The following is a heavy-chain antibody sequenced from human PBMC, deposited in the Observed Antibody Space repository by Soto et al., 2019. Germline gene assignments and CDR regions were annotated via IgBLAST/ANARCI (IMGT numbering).Heavy chain of an antibody. CDR1: GYSFTSYC. J-gene: IGHJ6*02. CDR2: IYPGDSDT. D-gene: IGHD2-2*01. V-gene: IGHV5-51*01. CDR3: ARSRGYCSSTSCTYYYYGMDV. Sequence: GESLKISCKGSGYSFTSYCIGWVRQMPGKGLEWMGIIYPGDSDTRYSPSFQGQVTISADKSISTAYLQWSSLKASDTAMYYCARSRGYCSSTSCTYYYYGMDVWGQGTTVTVSS.